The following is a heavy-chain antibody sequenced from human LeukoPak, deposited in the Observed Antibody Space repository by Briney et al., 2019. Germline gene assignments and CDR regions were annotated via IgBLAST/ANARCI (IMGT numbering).Heavy chain of an antibody. V-gene: IGHV4-4*07. CDR2: IYTSGST. CDR1: GGSISSYY. J-gene: IGHJ6*02. CDR3: ARAVSDGSGLPYYYYGMDV. Sequence: SETLSLTCTVSGGSISSYYWSWIRQPAGKGLEWIGRIYTSGSTYYNPSLKSRVTISVDTSKNQFSLKLSSVTAADTAVYYCARAVSDGSGLPYYYYGMDVWGQGTTVTVSS. D-gene: IGHD2-15*01.